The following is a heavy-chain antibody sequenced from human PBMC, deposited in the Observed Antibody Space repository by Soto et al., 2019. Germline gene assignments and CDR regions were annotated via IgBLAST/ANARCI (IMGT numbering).Heavy chain of an antibody. CDR2: ISSSSSYI. CDR3: ARGGNSGYDFADYYYYYYMDV. CDR1: GFTFSSYS. V-gene: IGHV3-21*01. D-gene: IGHD5-12*01. J-gene: IGHJ6*03. Sequence: GGSLRLSCAASGFTFSSYSMNWVRQAPGKGLEWVSSISSSSSYIYYADSVKGRFTISRDNAKNSLYLQMNSLRAEDTAVYYCARGGNSGYDFADYYYYYYMDVWGKGTTVTVSS.